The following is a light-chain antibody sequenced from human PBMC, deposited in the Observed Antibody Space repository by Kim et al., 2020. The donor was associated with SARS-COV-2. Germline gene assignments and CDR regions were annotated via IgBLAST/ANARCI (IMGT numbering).Light chain of an antibody. CDR2: AVN. J-gene: IGLJ1*01. CDR3: SSYAGTTYYA. CDR1: SSDVGGYEF. Sequence: GQPVTIACTGTSSDVGGYEFVSWYQQHPGKAPKLMIYAVNKRPSGVPDRFSGSKSGNTASLTVSGLQAEDEADYYCSSYAGTTYYAFGTGTKVTVL. V-gene: IGLV2-8*01.